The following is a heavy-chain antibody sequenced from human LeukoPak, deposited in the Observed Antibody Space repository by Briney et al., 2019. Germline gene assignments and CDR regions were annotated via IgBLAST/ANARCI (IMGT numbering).Heavy chain of an antibody. CDR3: VRQWFF. Sequence: SETLSLTCTVSGGSISNNNYSWGWIRQPPGKGLEWVGSIAYSGTTYYNSSLKSRVAISVDTSKNQFSLKLTSVTAADTAIYYCVRQWFFWGQGTLVTVSS. V-gene: IGHV4-39*01. J-gene: IGHJ4*02. CDR1: GGSISNNNYS. D-gene: IGHD3-22*01. CDR2: IAYSGTT.